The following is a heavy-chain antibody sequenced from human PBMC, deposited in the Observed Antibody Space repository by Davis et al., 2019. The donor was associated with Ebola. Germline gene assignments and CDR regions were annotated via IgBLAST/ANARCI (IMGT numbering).Heavy chain of an antibody. J-gene: IGHJ5*02. Sequence: GGSLRLSCAASGFTFSSYDMHWVRQATGKGLEWVSAIGTAGDTYYPGSVKGRFTISRENAKNSLYLQMNSLRAGDTAVYYCARGGPMVRGVIKSANWFDPWGQGTLVTVSS. CDR2: IGTAGDT. D-gene: IGHD3-10*01. CDR3: ARGGPMVRGVIKSANWFDP. CDR1: GFTFSSYD. V-gene: IGHV3-13*01.